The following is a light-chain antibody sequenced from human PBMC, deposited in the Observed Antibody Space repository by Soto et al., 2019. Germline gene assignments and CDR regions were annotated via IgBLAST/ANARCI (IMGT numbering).Light chain of an antibody. Sequence: QSALTQPPSVSGAPGQRVTISCTGSSSNIGAGYDVHWYQQLRGTAPKLLIYGNSNRPSGVPDRFSGSKSGTSASLAITGLQAEDEADYYCQSYDSSLSVVFGGGTKVTVL. CDR1: SSNIGAGYD. V-gene: IGLV1-40*01. CDR3: QSYDSSLSVV. CDR2: GNS. J-gene: IGLJ2*01.